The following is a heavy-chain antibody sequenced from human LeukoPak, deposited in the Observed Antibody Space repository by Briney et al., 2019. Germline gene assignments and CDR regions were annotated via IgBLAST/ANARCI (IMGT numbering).Heavy chain of an antibody. J-gene: IGHJ4*02. V-gene: IGHV4-4*02. D-gene: IGHD3-22*01. CDR3: ARDPPYYYDSSGYPRGDY. CDR1: GGSISSSNW. CDR2: IYHSGST. Sequence: SGTLSLTCAVSGGSISSSNWWSWVRQPPGKGLEWIGEIYHSGSTNYNPSLKSRVTVSLDTSKNQFSLKLSSVTAADTAVYYCARDPPYYYDSSGYPRGDYWGQGTLVTVSS.